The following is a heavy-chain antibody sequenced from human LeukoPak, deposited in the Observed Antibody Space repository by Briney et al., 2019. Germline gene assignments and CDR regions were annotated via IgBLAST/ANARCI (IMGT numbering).Heavy chain of an antibody. Sequence: SVKLSCKASGGPVTTYVITWVRQAPGQGLEWLGRLIPMIKTRESAQKLQGRVTMSADKSTNTAYMELSSLTSDDTAIYYCARGKGFVGHFDSWGQGTQVTVST. V-gene: IGHV1-69*04. D-gene: IGHD3-3*01. J-gene: IGHJ4*02. CDR2: LIPMIKTR. CDR3: ARGKGFVGHFDS. CDR1: GGPVTTYV.